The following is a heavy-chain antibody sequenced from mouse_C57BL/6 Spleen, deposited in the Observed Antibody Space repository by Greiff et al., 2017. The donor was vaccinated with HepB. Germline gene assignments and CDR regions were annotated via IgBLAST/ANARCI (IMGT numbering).Heavy chain of an antibody. CDR1: GFSLTSYG. CDR3: ARGDSDAMDY. CDR2: IWSGGST. V-gene: IGHV2-2*01. J-gene: IGHJ4*01. D-gene: IGHD3-3*01. Sequence: VQRVESGPGLVQPSQSLSITCTVSGFSLTSYGVHWVRQSPGKGLEWLGVIWSGGSTDYNAAFISRLSISKDNAKIQVFFKMNSLHADDTAISYCARGDSDAMDYWGQGTSVTVSS.